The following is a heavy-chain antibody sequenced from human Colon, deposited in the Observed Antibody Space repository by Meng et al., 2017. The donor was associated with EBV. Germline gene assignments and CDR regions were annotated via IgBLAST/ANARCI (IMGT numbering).Heavy chain of an antibody. CDR3: ARGPGGSYYLYYFDY. V-gene: IGHV4-34*01. J-gene: IGHJ4*02. CDR1: VGSFSGKY. Sequence: GPGLGKPSETLPLTLAVSVGSFSGKYCSWFRQPPEKGLEWIGEINHSGSTNYNPSLKSRVTISVDTSKKQFSLKLSSVTAADTAVYYCARGPGGSYYLYYFDYWGQGTLVTVSS. D-gene: IGHD1-26*01. CDR2: INHSGST.